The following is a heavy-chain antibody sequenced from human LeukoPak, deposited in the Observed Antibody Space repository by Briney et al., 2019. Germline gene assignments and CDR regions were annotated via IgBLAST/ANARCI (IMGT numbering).Heavy chain of an antibody. CDR1: GYTFTGYY. CDR2: INPNSGGT. Sequence: GASVKVSCKASGYTFTGYYMHWVRQAPGQGLEWMGWINPNSGGTNYAQKFQGGVTMTRDTSISTAYMELSRLRSDDTAVYYCARGGGGFDWLSHLDYWGQGTLVTVSS. J-gene: IGHJ4*02. V-gene: IGHV1-2*02. CDR3: ARGGGGFDWLSHLDY. D-gene: IGHD3-9*01.